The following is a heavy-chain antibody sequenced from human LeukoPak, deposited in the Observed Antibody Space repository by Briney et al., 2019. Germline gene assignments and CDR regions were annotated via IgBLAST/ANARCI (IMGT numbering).Heavy chain of an antibody. CDR1: GFTFSTYW. Sequence: GGSLRLSCAASGFTFSTYWMNWVRQAPGKGLEWVANIRPDGSEKLYVDSVKGRFTISRDNAKNSLYLQMNSLRAEDTAVYYCAGEPRSFHCWGQGTLVTVSS. CDR2: IRPDGSEK. V-gene: IGHV3-7*01. J-gene: IGHJ4*02. CDR3: AGEPRSFHC.